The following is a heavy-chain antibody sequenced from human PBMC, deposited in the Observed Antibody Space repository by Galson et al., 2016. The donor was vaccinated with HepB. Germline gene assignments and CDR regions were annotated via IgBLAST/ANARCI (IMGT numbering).Heavy chain of an antibody. CDR2: ITGNGGTT. CDR3: AKRDYSDSDGYLPLFDR. J-gene: IGHJ4*02. D-gene: IGHD3-22*01. CDR1: GFTFNTYA. V-gene: IGHV3-23*01. Sequence: SLRLSCAASGFTFNTYAMSWVRQAPGKGPEWVSAITGNGGTTYYTDSVKGRFTISRDNSKNTLYLQMNSLRVDDTAVYYCAKRDYSDSDGYLPLFDRWGQGTLGTVSS.